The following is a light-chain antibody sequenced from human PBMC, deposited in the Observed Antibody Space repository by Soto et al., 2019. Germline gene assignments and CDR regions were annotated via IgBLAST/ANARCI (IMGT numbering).Light chain of an antibody. J-gene: IGLJ3*02. CDR3: ATWDDNLNGWV. V-gene: IGLV1-44*01. CDR1: TSNIGSNA. Sequence: QAVVTQPPSASATPGQRVTISCSGGTSNIGSNAVNWYQQLPGTAPKVIIYRRNLRPSGVHDRFSGSQSGTSASLAISGLQSGDEADYYCATWDDNLNGWVFGGGTQLTVL. CDR2: RRN.